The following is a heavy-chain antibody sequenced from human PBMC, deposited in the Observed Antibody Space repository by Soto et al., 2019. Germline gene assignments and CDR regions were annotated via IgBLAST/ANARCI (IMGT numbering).Heavy chain of an antibody. CDR1: GFTFSTFG. Sequence: QVQWVESGGGVVQTGRSLRLSCTVSGFTFSTFGMYWLRQAPGKGLEWVAAISYDGRNENYADSVKGRFTVSRDNSKTTRYLEMNSLRDADTAVYYCAKDHMWGRTMIEMSPSWFDTWGQGSLVIVSS. CDR2: ISYDGRNE. CDR3: AKDHMWGRTMIEMSPSWFDT. D-gene: IGHD3-22*01. V-gene: IGHV3-30*18. J-gene: IGHJ5*02.